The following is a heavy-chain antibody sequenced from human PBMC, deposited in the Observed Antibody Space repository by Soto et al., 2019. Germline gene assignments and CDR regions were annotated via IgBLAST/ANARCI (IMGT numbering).Heavy chain of an antibody. CDR1: GFTFTNYA. D-gene: IGHD6-13*01. Sequence: QVQLVESGGGVVQPGRSLRLSCAVSGFTFTNYAMHWVRQAPGKGLVWVAVISDDGSNKKYADSVKGRFTISRENSKNTMYTQMNSLRAEDTALYYCARDHFASSWSYFDYWGQGTLVTVSS. CDR3: ARDHFASSWSYFDY. CDR2: ISDDGSNK. V-gene: IGHV3-30-3*01. J-gene: IGHJ4*02.